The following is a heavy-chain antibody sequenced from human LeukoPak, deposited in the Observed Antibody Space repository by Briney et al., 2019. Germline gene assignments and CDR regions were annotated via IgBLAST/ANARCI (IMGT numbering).Heavy chain of an antibody. Sequence: GGSLRLSCAASGLTFSNYWMSWVRQAPGKGLEWVANIKEDGSEKYYVDSVKGRFTISRDHAENSLYLQMNSLRAEDTAVYYCARVGNLYFYYYMDVWGKGTTVTVSS. CDR3: ARVGNLYFYYYMDV. CDR2: IKEDGSEK. J-gene: IGHJ6*03. V-gene: IGHV3-7*01. CDR1: GLTFSNYW. D-gene: IGHD1-7*01.